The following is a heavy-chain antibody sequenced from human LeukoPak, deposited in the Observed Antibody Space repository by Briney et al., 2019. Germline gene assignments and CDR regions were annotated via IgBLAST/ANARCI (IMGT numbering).Heavy chain of an antibody. Sequence: ASVKVSCKASGYTFRNYGITWVRQAPGQGLEWMGWISAYNGDTHYAQNLQGRVTMTTDTSTSTAYVELRSLRSDDTAVYYCARDPTNTSGYYAYFDYWGRGSLVTVSS. CDR3: ARDPTNTSGYYAYFDY. J-gene: IGHJ4*02. D-gene: IGHD5-12*01. CDR2: ISAYNGDT. V-gene: IGHV1-18*01. CDR1: GYTFRNYG.